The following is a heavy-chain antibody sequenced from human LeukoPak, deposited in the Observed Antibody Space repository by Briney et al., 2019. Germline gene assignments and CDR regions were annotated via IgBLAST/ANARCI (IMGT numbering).Heavy chain of an antibody. J-gene: IGHJ4*02. Sequence: GGSLRLSCAASGFIVSSYYMSWVRQAPGKGLEWVSIIYNDGRTYYVDSVKGRFTISRDNSKNTVYLQMNSLRVEDTAVYYCARGATRGGDSDYWGQGTLVTVSS. CDR1: GFIVSSYY. CDR2: IYNDGRT. V-gene: IGHV3-53*01. D-gene: IGHD3-16*01. CDR3: ARGATRGGDSDY.